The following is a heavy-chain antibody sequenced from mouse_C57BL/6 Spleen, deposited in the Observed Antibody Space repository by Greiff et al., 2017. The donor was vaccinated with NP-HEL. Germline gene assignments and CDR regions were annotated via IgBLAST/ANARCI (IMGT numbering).Heavy chain of an antibody. CDR2: IDPEDGET. J-gene: IGHJ1*03. V-gene: IGHV14-2*01. CDR3: APITTVAYWYFDV. Sequence: EVMLVESGAELVKPGASVKLSCTASGFNIKDYYMHWVKQRTEQGLEWIGRIDPEDGETKYAPKFQGKATITADTSSNTAYLQLSSLTSEDTAVYYCAPITTVAYWYFDVWGTGTTVTVSS. D-gene: IGHD1-1*01. CDR1: GFNIKDYY.